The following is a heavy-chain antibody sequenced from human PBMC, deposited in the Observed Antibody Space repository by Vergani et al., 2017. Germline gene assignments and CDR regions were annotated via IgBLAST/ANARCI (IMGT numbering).Heavy chain of an antibody. CDR2: IYYSGST. CDR1: GGSISSYY. Sequence: QVQLQESGPGLVKPSETLSLTCTVSGGSISSYYWSWIRQPPGKGLEWIGYIYYSGSTNYNPTLKSRVTITVDTSKNQFSLKLGSVTAADAAVHYCAREKNWSLDYWGQGTLVTVSS. J-gene: IGHJ4*02. V-gene: IGHV4-59*01. D-gene: IGHD1-1*01. CDR3: AREKNWSLDY.